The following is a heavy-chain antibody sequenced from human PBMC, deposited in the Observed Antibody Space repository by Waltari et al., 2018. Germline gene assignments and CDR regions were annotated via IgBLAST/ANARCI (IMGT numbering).Heavy chain of an antibody. CDR1: GFTFSSYS. Sequence: EVQLVESGGGLVQPGGSLRLSCAASGFTFSSYSMNWVRQAPGKGLEWVSYISSSSSTIYYADSGKGRFTISRDNAKNSLYLQMNSLRAEDTAVYYCASIDFWSGYGYNWFDPWGQGTLVTVSS. CDR3: ASIDFWSGYGYNWFDP. V-gene: IGHV3-48*04. D-gene: IGHD3-3*01. CDR2: ISSSSSTI. J-gene: IGHJ5*02.